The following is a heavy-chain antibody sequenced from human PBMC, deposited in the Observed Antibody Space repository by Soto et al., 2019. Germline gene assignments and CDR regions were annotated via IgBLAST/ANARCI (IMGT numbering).Heavy chain of an antibody. J-gene: IGHJ5*02. CDR2: IYYSGST. CDR1: GGSISSGGYY. V-gene: IGHV4-61*08. D-gene: IGHD3-3*01. Sequence: SEILSLTCTVSGGSISSGGYYWSWIRQHPGKGLEWIGYIYYSGSTNYNPSLKSRVTISVDTSKNQFSLKLSSVTAADTAVYYCARDLYDFWSGYYTGSWFDPWGQGTLVTVSS. CDR3: ARDLYDFWSGYYTGSWFDP.